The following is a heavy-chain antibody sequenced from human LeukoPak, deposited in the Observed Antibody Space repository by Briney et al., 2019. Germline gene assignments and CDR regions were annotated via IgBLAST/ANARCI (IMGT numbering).Heavy chain of an antibody. J-gene: IGHJ4*02. CDR3: ASTRDGHVSGYGGFDY. CDR1: GYTFINYD. Sequence: ASVKVSCKASGYTFINYDINWVRQATGQGLEWMGWMNPNSGNTGYAQKFQGRVTMTRNTSISTAYMELSSLRFEDTAVYYCASTRDGHVSGYGGFDYWGQGTLVTVSS. D-gene: IGHD3-22*01. V-gene: IGHV1-8*01. CDR2: MNPNSGNT.